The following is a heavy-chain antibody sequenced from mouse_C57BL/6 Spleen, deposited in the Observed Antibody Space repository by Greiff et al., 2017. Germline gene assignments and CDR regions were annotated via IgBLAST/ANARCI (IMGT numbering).Heavy chain of an antibody. V-gene: IGHV5-4*01. Sequence: EVQVVESGGGLVKPGGSLKLSCAASGFTFSSYAMSWVRQTPEKRLEWVATISDGGSYTYYPDNVKGRFTISRDNAKNNLYLQMSHLKSEDTAMYYCARSSNSQGDRIGRNDYWGQGTTLTVSS. CDR1: GFTFSSYA. CDR3: ARSSNSQGDRIGRNDY. D-gene: IGHD1-3*01. CDR2: ISDGGSYT. J-gene: IGHJ2*01.